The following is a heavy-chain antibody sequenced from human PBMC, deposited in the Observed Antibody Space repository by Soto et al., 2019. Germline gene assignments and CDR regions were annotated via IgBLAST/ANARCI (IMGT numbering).Heavy chain of an antibody. CDR3: AKDKVPVVVTAPFDY. V-gene: IGHV3-48*01. D-gene: IGHD2-21*02. J-gene: IGHJ4*01. CDR1: GFTFSSYS. Sequence: PGGSLRLSCAASGFTFSSYSMNWVRQAPGKGLEWVSYISSGSSTIYYADSVKGRFTISRDNAKNSLYLQMNSLRAEDTAVYYYAKDKVPVVVTAPFDYWGHGTLVTVSS. CDR2: ISSGSSTI.